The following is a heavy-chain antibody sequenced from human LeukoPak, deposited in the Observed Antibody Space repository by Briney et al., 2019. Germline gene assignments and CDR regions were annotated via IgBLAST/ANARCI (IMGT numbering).Heavy chain of an antibody. CDR3: PKGAGVVVIPAVSFDY. CDR2: IRGSGGST. J-gene: IGHJ4*02. CDR1: GFTFSSYA. Sequence: GGSLRLSCAASGFTFSSYAISWVRQAPGQWLEWVSAIRGSGGSTYYADSVKGRFTISRDNSKYALYLQMYSLRAEDTAVYYCPKGAGVVVIPAVSFDYWGQGTLVTVSS. D-gene: IGHD3-22*01. V-gene: IGHV3-23*01.